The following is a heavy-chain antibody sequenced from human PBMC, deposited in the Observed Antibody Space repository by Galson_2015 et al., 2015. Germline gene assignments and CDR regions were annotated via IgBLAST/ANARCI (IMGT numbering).Heavy chain of an antibody. J-gene: IGHJ4*02. V-gene: IGHV3-23*01. Sequence: SLRLSCAASGFTFSTSAMTWVRQAPGKGLEWVSTFSDGGDTVYYADSVKGRFTIYRDSSKNTLYLQMNNLRTEDTAVYYCAKLRFGHFSNFDYWGQGALVTVSS. CDR2: FSDGGDTV. CDR3: AKLRFGHFSNFDY. D-gene: IGHD3-3*02. CDR1: GFTFSTSA.